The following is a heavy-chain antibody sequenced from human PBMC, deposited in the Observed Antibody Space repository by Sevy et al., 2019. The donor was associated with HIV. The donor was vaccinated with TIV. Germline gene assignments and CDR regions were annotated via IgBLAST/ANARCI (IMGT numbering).Heavy chain of an antibody. D-gene: IGHD1-1*01. CDR2: IKQDGSEK. V-gene: IGHV3-7*01. Sequence: GGSLRLSCAASGFNFSSYCMSWVRQAPGKGLEWVANIKQDGSEKYYVDSVKGRFTISRDNAKNSLYLQMNNLRAEDTVVYCWAGLDLLRTSDVFDIWGQGTMVTVSS. J-gene: IGHJ3*02. CDR3: AGLDLLRTSDVFDI. CDR1: GFNFSSYC.